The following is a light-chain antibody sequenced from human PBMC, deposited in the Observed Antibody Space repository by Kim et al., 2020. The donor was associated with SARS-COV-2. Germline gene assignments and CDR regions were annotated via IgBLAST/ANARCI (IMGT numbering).Light chain of an antibody. CDR2: DVF. V-gene: IGLV2-14*03. CDR1: SSDVGGYNY. CDR3: TSYRSSGYA. J-gene: IGLJ1*01. Sequence: QSVLTQPASVSGSPGQSITISCSGTSSDVGGYNYVSWYQQYAGKAPKLMIYDVFKRPSGVSNRFSGSKSDNTASLTISGLQAEDEADYYCTSYRSSGYAFGSGTKVTVL.